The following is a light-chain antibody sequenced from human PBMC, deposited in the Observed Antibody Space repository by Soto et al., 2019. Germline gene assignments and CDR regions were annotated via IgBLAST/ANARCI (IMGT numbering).Light chain of an antibody. CDR1: TGAVTSGNY. CDR2: TTN. J-gene: IGLJ3*02. CDR3: PLYYGGAHLV. V-gene: IGLV7-43*01. Sequence: QAVVTQEPSLTVSPGGTVTLTCASNTGAVTSGNYASWFQQKPGQAPRPLIYTTNNKHSWTPARFSGSLLGDKAALTVSGGQAEDEAGYYCPLYYGGAHLVVGGGTKLTVL.